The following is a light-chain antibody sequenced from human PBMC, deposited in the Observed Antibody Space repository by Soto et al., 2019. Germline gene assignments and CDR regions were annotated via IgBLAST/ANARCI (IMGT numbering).Light chain of an antibody. CDR2: DAF. CDR1: QDINSY. CDR3: QQYDTFPVT. J-gene: IGKJ5*01. Sequence: DLQMTQSPSSLSASLGARVTITCQARQDINSYLSWYQQRPGKAPKLLIYDAFTLETGVPSRFSGSGSGTDFIFTISSLQPEDFATYYCQQYDTFPVTFGQGTRLEIK. V-gene: IGKV1-33*01.